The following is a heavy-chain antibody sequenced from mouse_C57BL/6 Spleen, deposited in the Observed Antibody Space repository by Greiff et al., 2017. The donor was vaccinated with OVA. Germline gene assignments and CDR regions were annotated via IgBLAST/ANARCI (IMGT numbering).Heavy chain of an antibody. V-gene: IGHV1-50*01. CDR2: IDPSDSYT. Sequence: QVQLQQPGAELVKPGASVKLSCKASGYTFTSYWMQWVKQRPGQGLEWIGEIDPSDSYTNYNQKFKGKATLTVATSSSTAYLQLSSLTSEDSAVYYCARSGYDSYWYFDVWGTGTTVTVSS. CDR1: GYTFTSYW. J-gene: IGHJ1*03. D-gene: IGHD2-4*01. CDR3: ARSGYDSYWYFDV.